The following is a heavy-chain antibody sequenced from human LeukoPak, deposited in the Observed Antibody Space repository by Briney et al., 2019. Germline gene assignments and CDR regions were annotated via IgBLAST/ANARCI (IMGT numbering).Heavy chain of an antibody. D-gene: IGHD1-26*01. CDR1: GGSISSSSYY. V-gene: IGHV4-39*07. Sequence: SETLSLTCTVSGGSISSSSYYWGWIRQPPGKGLEWIGSIYYSGSTYYNPSLKSRVTISVDTSKNQFSLKLSSVTAADTAVYYCAREGSYSGSYGNWLDPWGQGTLVTVSS. CDR2: IYYSGST. J-gene: IGHJ5*02. CDR3: AREGSYSGSYGNWLDP.